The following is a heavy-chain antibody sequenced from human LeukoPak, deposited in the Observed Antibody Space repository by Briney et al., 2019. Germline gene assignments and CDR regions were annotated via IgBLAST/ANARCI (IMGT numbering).Heavy chain of an antibody. CDR3: AKGGLREGYIYPP. CDR2: ISDTGRLS. CDR1: GFTFSSYT. J-gene: IGHJ5*02. D-gene: IGHD5-24*01. V-gene: IGHV3-23*01. Sequence: PGGSLRLSCAASGFTFSSYTMSWVRQAPGKGLEWVAAISDTGRLSYCADSVNGRFTISRDNSKNTLSLQMNSLRAADTAVYYCAKGGLREGYIYPPGGQGTLTTVPS.